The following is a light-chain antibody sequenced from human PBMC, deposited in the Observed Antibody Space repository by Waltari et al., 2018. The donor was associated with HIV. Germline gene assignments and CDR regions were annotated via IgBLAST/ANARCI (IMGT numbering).Light chain of an antibody. J-gene: IGKJ2*01. V-gene: IGKV4-1*01. Sequence: DIVMTQSPDSLAVSLGERATINCKSSQPVLHTSSNKNSLVWYQQKPGQPPKLLIYWASTREPGVPDRFSGSGSGTDFTLTISSLQAEDVAVYYCQQHNSPPYTFGQGTKLEIK. CDR2: WAS. CDR3: QQHNSPPYT. CDR1: QPVLHTSSNKNS.